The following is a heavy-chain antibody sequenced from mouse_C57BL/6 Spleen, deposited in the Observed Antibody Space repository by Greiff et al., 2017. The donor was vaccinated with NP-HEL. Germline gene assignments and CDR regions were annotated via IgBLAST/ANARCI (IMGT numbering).Heavy chain of an antibody. Sequence: QVQLQQSGPGLVQPSQSLSITCTVSGFSFTSYGVHWVRQSPGKGLEWLGVIWSGGSTDYNAAFISSMSISTDNSKSQVFFKMNRLQADDTAIDYGARERPYYDGSSYGAMDYWGQGTSVTVSS. CDR1: GFSFTSYG. D-gene: IGHD1-1*01. CDR3: ARERPYYDGSSYGAMDY. V-gene: IGHV2-2*01. CDR2: IWSGGST. J-gene: IGHJ4*01.